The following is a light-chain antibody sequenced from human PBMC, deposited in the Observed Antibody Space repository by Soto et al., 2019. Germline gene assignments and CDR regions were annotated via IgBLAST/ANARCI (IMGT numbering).Light chain of an antibody. J-gene: IGKJ1*01. V-gene: IGKV3-20*01. Sequence: EIVLTQSPGTLSLSPGERATLSCRASQSVSSSYLAWYQQKPGQAPRLLIYGASTRATGLPARFSGSGSGTDFTLTINNLEPEDFAVYYCQQYNNWPRTFGQGTKVDIK. CDR3: QQYNNWPRT. CDR2: GAS. CDR1: QSVSSSY.